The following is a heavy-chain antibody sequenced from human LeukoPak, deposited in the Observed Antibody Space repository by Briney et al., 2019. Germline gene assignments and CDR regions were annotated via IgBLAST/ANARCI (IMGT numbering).Heavy chain of an antibody. CDR2: TYYRSKWYN. Sequence: SQTLSLTCAISGDSVSSNSAAWNWIRQSPSRGLEWLGRTYYRSKWYNDYAVSVKSRITINPDTSKNQFSLQLNSVTPEDTAVYYCARFDYYDSSGYYLDAFDVWGQGTMVTVSS. D-gene: IGHD3-22*01. CDR3: ARFDYYDSSGYYLDAFDV. V-gene: IGHV6-1*01. J-gene: IGHJ3*01. CDR1: GDSVSSNSAA.